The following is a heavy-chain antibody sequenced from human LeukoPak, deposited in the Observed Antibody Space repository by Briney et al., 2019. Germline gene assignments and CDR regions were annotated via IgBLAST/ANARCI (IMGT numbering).Heavy chain of an antibody. CDR3: ARGVGYGDSRHYDH. CDR1: DAATTSNY. J-gene: IGHJ4*01. V-gene: IGHV4-59*01. CDR2: IYNYGST. Sequence: WETLSLTCTVSDAATTSNYWAWIRQSPEKGLEWIGYIYNYGSTKYEPSLKSRVSISEDTAKNQFSLNLKSVTAADTAVYYCARGVGYGDSRHYDHWGHGILVTVSS. D-gene: IGHD4-17*01.